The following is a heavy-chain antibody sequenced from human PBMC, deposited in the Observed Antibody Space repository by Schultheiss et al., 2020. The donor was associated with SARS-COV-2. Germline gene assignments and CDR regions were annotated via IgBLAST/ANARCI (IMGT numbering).Heavy chain of an antibody. V-gene: IGHV5-51*01. J-gene: IGHJ4*02. CDR1: GYSFDTYW. CDR2: IYPGDSDT. D-gene: IGHD6-19*01. CDR3: ARKVGIAVAGTDFDY. Sequence: GGSLRLSCKGSGYSFDTYWIGWVRQMPGKGLEWMGIIYPGDSDTRYSPSFQGQVTISADKSINTAYLQWSSLKASDTAMYYCARKVGIAVAGTDFDYWGQGTLVTVSS.